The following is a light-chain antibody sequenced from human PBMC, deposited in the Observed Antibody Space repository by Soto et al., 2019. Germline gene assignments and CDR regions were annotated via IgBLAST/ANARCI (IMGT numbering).Light chain of an antibody. V-gene: IGLV2-14*01. CDR1: SSDVGGYNY. CDR2: DDS. Sequence: QTALTQPASVYGSPGQSITISCTGTSSDVGGYNYVSWYQQHPGKAPKLMIYDDSNRPSGVSNRFSGSKSGNTASLTISGLQAEDEADYYCCSYTSSSTVVFGGGTKVTVL. J-gene: IGLJ2*01. CDR3: CSYTSSSTVV.